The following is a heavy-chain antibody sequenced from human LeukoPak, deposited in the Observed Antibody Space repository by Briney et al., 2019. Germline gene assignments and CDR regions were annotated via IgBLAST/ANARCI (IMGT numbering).Heavy chain of an antibody. CDR3: VKFRGIQHYNYHMDV. D-gene: IGHD3-10*01. CDR1: GFTFSSYA. CDR2: LTGSGGNT. Sequence: PGGSLRLSCAASGFTFSSYAMSWVRQAPGKGLEWVSGLTGSGGNTYYADSVKGRFTISRDNSKNTLSLQMNSLRAKDAAVYYCVKFRGIQHYNYHMDVWGKGTTVTVPS. V-gene: IGHV3-23*01. J-gene: IGHJ6*03.